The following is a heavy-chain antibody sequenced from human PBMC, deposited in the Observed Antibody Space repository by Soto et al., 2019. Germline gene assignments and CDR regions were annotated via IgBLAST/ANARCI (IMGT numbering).Heavy chain of an antibody. J-gene: IGHJ4*02. D-gene: IGHD5-12*01. CDR2: ISGGGST. CDR3: AKLSGYDWGYFDY. CDR1: GFTFSDHY. Sequence: GGSLRLSCAASGFTFSDHYMSWIRQAPGKGLEWVSYISGGGSTGYADSVKGRFTISRDNAKNSLYLQMNSLRAEDTALYYCAKLSGYDWGYFDYWGQGTLVTVSS. V-gene: IGHV3-11*03.